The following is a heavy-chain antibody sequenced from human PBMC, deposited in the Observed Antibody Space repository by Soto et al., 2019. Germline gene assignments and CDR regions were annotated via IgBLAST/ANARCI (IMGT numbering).Heavy chain of an antibody. J-gene: IGHJ4*02. V-gene: IGHV3-48*02. CDR1: GFTFSSYS. Sequence: GGSLRLSCAASGFTFSSYSMNWVRQAPGKGLEWVSYISSSSSTIYYADSVKGRFTISRDNATNSLYLPMNSLRDEDTAVYYCERDSNSGIAARRDFGYWGQGTLVTVSS. D-gene: IGHD6-6*01. CDR3: ERDSNSGIAARRDFGY. CDR2: ISSSSSTI.